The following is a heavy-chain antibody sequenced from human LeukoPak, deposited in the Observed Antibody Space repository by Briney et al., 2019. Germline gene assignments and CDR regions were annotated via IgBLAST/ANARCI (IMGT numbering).Heavy chain of an antibody. CDR1: GDTLSLLS. CDR2: INPNSGGT. Sequence: ASLWASPTVSGDTLSLLSMRCGSHTPGQGLEWMGWINPNSGGTNYAQHFQGRVTMTRATSISTASMELSRLRSDATAVYYYEIGVGYCGVDCYSWMLDYCGEGTLVTVSS. CDR3: EIGVGYCGVDCYSWMLDY. J-gene: IGHJ4*02. V-gene: IGHV1-2*02. D-gene: IGHD2-21*02.